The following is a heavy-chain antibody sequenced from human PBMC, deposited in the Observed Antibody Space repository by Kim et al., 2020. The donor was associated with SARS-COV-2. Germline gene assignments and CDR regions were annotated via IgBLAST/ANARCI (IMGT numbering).Heavy chain of an antibody. Sequence: SYADSVKGRFTISRDNAKNSLDLQMNSLRDEDTAVYYCARSQGKRWNFDYWGQGTLVTVSS. CDR3: ARSQGKRWNFDY. D-gene: IGHD3-10*01. J-gene: IGHJ4*02. V-gene: IGHV3-48*02.